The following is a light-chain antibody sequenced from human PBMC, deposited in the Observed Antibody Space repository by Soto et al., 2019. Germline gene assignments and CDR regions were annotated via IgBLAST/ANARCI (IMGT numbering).Light chain of an antibody. V-gene: IGKV3-11*01. CDR1: QSVSSN. Sequence: DIVLTQSPATLSLSPGERATLSCRASQSVSSNLAWYQQKPGQAPRLLIYGASSRATGIPARFSGSGSGTDFTLTISSLEPEDFAVYYCQQRTNWLTFGGGTKVDI. CDR3: QQRTNWLT. CDR2: GAS. J-gene: IGKJ4*01.